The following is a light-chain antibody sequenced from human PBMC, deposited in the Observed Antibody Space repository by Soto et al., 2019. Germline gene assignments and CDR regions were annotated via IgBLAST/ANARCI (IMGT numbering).Light chain of an antibody. CDR1: QSVSSY. CDR3: QQYGSSLGFT. Sequence: EIVLTQSPATPSLSPGERATLSCRASQSVSSYLAWYQQKPGQAPRVLIYGASTRATGIPARFSGSGSGTDFTLTISRLEPEDFAVYYCQQYGSSLGFTFGPGT. V-gene: IGKV3-20*01. J-gene: IGKJ3*01. CDR2: GAS.